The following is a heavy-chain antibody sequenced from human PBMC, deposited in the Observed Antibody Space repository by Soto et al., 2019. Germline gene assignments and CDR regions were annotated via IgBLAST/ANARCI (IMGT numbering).Heavy chain of an antibody. CDR2: IKLDGTEK. CDR1: GFTFSNYW. D-gene: IGHD3-10*01. J-gene: IGHJ4*02. CDR3: ARDSGYASGNSVNHYLDY. Sequence: EVQLVESGGGLVQPGGSLRLSCVASGFTFSNYWMSWVRQAPGKGLEWVGTIKLDGTEKKYVDSVKGRFTISRDNAENSVYLQMNSLRAEDTAVYYCARDSGYASGNSVNHYLDYWGQGTLVTVSS. V-gene: IGHV3-7*01.